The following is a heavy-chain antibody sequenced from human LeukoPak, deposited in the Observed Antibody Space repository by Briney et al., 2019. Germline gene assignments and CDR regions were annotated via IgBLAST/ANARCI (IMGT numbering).Heavy chain of an antibody. CDR1: GFTFSSYA. Sequence: GGSLRLSCAASGFTFSSYAMSWVRQAPGKGLEWVSAISGSGGSTYYADSVKGRFTISRDNSKNTLYLQMNRLRAEDTAVYYCAKSGSYFYYYMDVWGKGTTVTVSS. J-gene: IGHJ6*03. V-gene: IGHV3-23*01. D-gene: IGHD6-25*01. CDR3: AKSGSYFYYYMDV. CDR2: ISGSGGST.